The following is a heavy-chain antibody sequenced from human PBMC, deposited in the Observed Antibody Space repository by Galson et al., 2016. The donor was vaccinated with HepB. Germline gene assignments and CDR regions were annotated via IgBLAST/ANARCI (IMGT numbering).Heavy chain of an antibody. CDR1: GDSVGTGSYF. CDR3: RAKIRGGPDF. CDR2: IHYRGTS. J-gene: IGHJ4*02. Sequence: SETLSLTCSVSGDSVGTGSYFWSWIRQPPGKPLEWIGDIHYRGTSRYNPSLKSRLTITMNTSKNLISLKLTSVTAADTAFYFCRAKIRGGPDFWGQGTLVTVAS. D-gene: IGHD3-10*01. V-gene: IGHV4-61*01.